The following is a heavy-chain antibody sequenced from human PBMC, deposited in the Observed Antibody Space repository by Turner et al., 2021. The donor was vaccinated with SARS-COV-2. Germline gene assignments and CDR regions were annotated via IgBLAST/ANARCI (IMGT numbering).Heavy chain of an antibody. J-gene: IGHJ5*02. CDR1: GSSISSSSYY. V-gene: IGHV4-39*01. D-gene: IGHD6-13*01. Sequence: QLQLQESGPGLVKPSETLSLTCTVSGSSISSSSYYWGWKRQPPGKGLEWIGSIYYSGSTYYNPSLKSRVTISVDTSKNQFSLKLTSVTAADTAVYFCARHWEVAAAAYLARFDPWGQGTLVTVSS. CDR2: IYYSGST. CDR3: ARHWEVAAAAYLARFDP.